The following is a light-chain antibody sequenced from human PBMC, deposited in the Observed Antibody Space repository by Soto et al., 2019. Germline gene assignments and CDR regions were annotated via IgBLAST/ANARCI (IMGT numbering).Light chain of an antibody. J-gene: IGKJ1*01. Sequence: DIVLTQSPDSLAPYLGEPDSINSKSSQNNKNYLAWYQQKTGQPPKLLIDWASTRASGVPDLFSGSASGTDFTLIISSLHAEDVGIYYCQDYYSSWTFGQGTKVDIK. V-gene: IGKV4-1*01. CDR3: QDYYSSWT. CDR2: WAS. CDR1: QNNKNY.